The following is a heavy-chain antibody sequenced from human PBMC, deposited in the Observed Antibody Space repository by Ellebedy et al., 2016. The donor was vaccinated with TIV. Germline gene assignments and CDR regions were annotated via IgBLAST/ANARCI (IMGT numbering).Heavy chain of an antibody. CDR2: INQDGSAK. J-gene: IGHJ4*02. CDR1: GFTFRNYW. D-gene: IGHD6-19*01. Sequence: GESLKISCAASGFTFRNYWMNWVRQAPGKGLEWVANINQDGSAKYYVDSVKGRLTISRDNAKNSLYLQMNSLRGEDTAVYYCARGGVVAGADYWGQGTLVTVSS. CDR3: ARGGVVAGADY. V-gene: IGHV3-7*03.